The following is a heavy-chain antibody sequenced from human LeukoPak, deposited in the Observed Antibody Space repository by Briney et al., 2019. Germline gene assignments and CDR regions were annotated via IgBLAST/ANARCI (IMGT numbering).Heavy chain of an antibody. CDR3: AVPPKLAARHYYYYMDV. Sequence: ASVKVSCKASGYTFTSYGISWVRQAPGQGLEWMGGIIPIFGTANYAQKFQGRVTITADESTSTAYMELSSLRSEDTAVYYCAVPPKLAARHYYYYMDVWGKGTTVTVSS. V-gene: IGHV1-69*13. CDR1: GYTFTSYG. D-gene: IGHD6-6*01. J-gene: IGHJ6*03. CDR2: IIPIFGTA.